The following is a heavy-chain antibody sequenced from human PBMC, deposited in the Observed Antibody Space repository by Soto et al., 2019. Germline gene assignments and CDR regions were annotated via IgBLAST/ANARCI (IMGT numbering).Heavy chain of an antibody. CDR1: GFTFSSYS. CDR2: ISSSSSYI. J-gene: IGHJ4*02. Sequence: GGSLRLSCAASGFTFSSYSMNWVRQAPGKGLEWVSSISSSSSYIYYADSVKGRFTISRDNAKNSLYLQMNSLRAEDTAVYYCARDRMNYYDSSGYYQYWGQGPLVTVSS. D-gene: IGHD3-22*01. V-gene: IGHV3-21*01. CDR3: ARDRMNYYDSSGYYQY.